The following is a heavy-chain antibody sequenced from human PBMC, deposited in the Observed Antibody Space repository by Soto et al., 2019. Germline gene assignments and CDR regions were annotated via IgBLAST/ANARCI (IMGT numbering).Heavy chain of an antibody. D-gene: IGHD6-13*01. CDR1: GYTFTSYG. CDR2: ISAYNGNT. V-gene: IGHV1-18*01. Sequence: QVQLVQSGAEVKKPGASVKVSCKASGYTFTSYGISWVRQAPGQGLEWMGWISAYNGNTNYAQKLQGRVTRTTDTPTSTAYMELRSLRPDDTAVYYCARESSSSCHDYWGQGTLVTVSS. CDR3: ARESSSSCHDY. J-gene: IGHJ4*02.